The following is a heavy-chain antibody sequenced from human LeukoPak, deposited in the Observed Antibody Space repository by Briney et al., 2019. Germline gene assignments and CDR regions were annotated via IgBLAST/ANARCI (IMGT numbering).Heavy chain of an antibody. CDR2: IFGSGGSP. D-gene: IGHD5-18*01. CDR1: GFTFGSFA. CDR3: GKTAAGYSSGQKPAWPVDY. J-gene: IGHJ4*02. Sequence: GGSLRLSCEASGFTFGSFAMYWVRQAPGKGLDWIAGIFGSGGSPHYADSVKGRFTISRDNSKNTVYLQINSLRAEDTAVYYCGKTAAGYSSGQKPAWPVDYWGQGTLVTVSS. V-gene: IGHV3-23*01.